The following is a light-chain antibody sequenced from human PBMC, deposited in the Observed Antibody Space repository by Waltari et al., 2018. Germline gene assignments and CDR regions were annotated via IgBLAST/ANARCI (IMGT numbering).Light chain of an antibody. Sequence: QSALTQPRSVSGSPGQSVTISCTGTSGDVGGHNYVSWYQQHPGKAPKVMIYDLSRRPSGVPDRFSGSRSANTAFLTISGLQAEDEADYYCCSYAGSYTWVFGGGTKVTVL. J-gene: IGLJ3*02. V-gene: IGLV2-11*01. CDR3: CSYAGSYTWV. CDR1: SGDVGGHNY. CDR2: DLS.